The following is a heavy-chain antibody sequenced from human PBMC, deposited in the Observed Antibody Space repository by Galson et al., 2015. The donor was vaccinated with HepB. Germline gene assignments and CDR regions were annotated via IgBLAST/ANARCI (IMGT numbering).Heavy chain of an antibody. CDR1: GFTFSSYG. CDR2: ISDDGSDK. J-gene: IGHJ4*02. Sequence: SLRLSCAASGFTFSSYGIHWVRQAPGKGLEWVALISDDGSDKFYAESVKGRFTISRDNSKNTLYLQKNTLRPEDTAVYYCAREPKQRRLQFFVHYWGQGTLVNVSS. D-gene: IGHD5-24*01. V-gene: IGHV3-30*03. CDR3: AREPKQRRLQFFVHY.